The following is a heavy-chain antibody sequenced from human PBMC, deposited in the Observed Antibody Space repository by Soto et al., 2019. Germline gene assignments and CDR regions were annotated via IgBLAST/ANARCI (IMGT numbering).Heavy chain of an antibody. J-gene: IGHJ5*02. CDR3: ARDLGYCSGGSCYSAVLNWFDP. D-gene: IGHD2-15*01. V-gene: IGHV1-69*01. Sequence: QVQLVQSGAEVKKTGSSVKVSCKASGGTFSSYAISWVRQAPGQGLEWMGGIIPIFGTANYAQKFQGRVTITADESTSTAYMELRSLRSEDTAVYYCARDLGYCSGGSCYSAVLNWFDPWGQGTLVTVSS. CDR1: GGTFSSYA. CDR2: IIPIFGTA.